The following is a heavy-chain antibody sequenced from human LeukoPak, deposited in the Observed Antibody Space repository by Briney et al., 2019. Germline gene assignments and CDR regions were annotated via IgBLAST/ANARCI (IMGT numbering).Heavy chain of an antibody. CDR3: ARQENYHDSGSYYNSPYFFDY. Sequence: GASLKISCTGSQYIFTSYWIGWVRQMPGKGLEWMGIINPDDSDTRYSPSFQGQVTFSADKSISTAYLQWSSLKASDTAMYYCARQENYHDSGSYYNSPYFFDYWGQGTLLTVSS. CDR1: QYIFTSYW. V-gene: IGHV5-51*01. J-gene: IGHJ4*02. D-gene: IGHD3-10*01. CDR2: INPDDSDT.